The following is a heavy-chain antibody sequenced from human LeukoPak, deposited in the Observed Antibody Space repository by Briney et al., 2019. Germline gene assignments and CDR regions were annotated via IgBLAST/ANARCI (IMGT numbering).Heavy chain of an antibody. J-gene: IGHJ5*02. CDR3: ARHDWFDP. CDR1: GFPFIGDY. CDR2: IYSGGST. Sequence: PGGSLHLSCAASGFPFIGDYVSWVRQAPGKGLEWVSVIYSGGSTYYADSVKGRFTISRDNSKNTLYLQMNSLRAEDTAVYYCARHDWFDPWGQGTLVTVSS. V-gene: IGHV3-53*01. D-gene: IGHD3-3*01.